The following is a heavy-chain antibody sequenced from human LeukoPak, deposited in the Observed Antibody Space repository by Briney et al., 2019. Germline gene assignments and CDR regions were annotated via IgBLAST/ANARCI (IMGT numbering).Heavy chain of an antibody. CDR3: AKGLLEKRASGTFDY. CDR2: IWYDGSNK. D-gene: IGHD5-24*01. Sequence: GGSLRLSCAASGFTFSSYGMHWVRQAPGKGLEWVAVIWYDGSNKYHADSVKGRFTISRDNSKNTLYLQMNSLRAEDTAVYYCAKGLLEKRASGTFDYWGQGTLVTVSS. V-gene: IGHV3-33*06. J-gene: IGHJ4*02. CDR1: GFTFSSYG.